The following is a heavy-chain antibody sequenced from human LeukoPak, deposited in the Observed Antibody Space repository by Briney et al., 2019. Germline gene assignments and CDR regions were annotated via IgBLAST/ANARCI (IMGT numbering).Heavy chain of an antibody. V-gene: IGHV3-7*01. CDR2: INRDGSEK. Sequence: PGGSLRLSCAASGFTISAYWMTWVRQAPGKGLEGVANINRDGSEKYYVDSVKGRFTISRDNAQNSLYLQMNSLRAEDTAVYCCARVIGSYGDSAYWGQGTLVTVSS. J-gene: IGHJ4*02. CDR3: ARVIGSYGDSAY. CDR1: GFTISAYW. D-gene: IGHD4-17*01.